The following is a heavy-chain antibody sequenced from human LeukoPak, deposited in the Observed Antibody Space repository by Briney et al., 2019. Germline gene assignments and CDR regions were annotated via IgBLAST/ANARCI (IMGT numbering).Heavy chain of an antibody. CDR2: IYYSGTT. Sequence: SETLSLTCTVSGGSISPLYWGWTRQPPGKGLEFIGYIYYSGTTNYNPSLRSRVTLSVDTSKNQFSLKLSSVTAADTAVYYCARGGVAAKYYFDYWGPGTLVTVSS. V-gene: IGHV4-59*11. J-gene: IGHJ4*02. CDR1: GGSISPLY. D-gene: IGHD3-10*01. CDR3: ARGGVAAKYYFDY.